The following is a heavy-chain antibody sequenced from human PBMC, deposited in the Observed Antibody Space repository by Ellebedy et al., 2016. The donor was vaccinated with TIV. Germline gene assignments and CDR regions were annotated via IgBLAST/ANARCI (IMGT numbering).Heavy chain of an antibody. CDR3: ARDEWWSQALYYYYGIDV. CDR2: ISYVGSNT. V-gene: IGHV3-30*19. CDR1: GFSLSNYG. J-gene: IGHJ6*02. Sequence: GGSLRLSXVVSGFSLSNYGMRWVRQAPGKGLEWVAVISYVGSNTYYADSVKGRFTISRDNSKNTLYLQMNSLRAEDTAVYYCARDEWWSQALYYYYGIDVWGQGTTVTVSS. D-gene: IGHD2-15*01.